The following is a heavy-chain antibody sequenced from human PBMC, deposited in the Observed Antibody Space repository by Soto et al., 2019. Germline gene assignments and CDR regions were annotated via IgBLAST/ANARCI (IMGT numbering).Heavy chain of an antibody. D-gene: IGHD6-19*01. V-gene: IGHV3-23*01. CDR2: IGNLGGNT. J-gene: IGHJ4*02. Sequence: PGGSLRLSCTASGFIFTNFDMGWVRQAPGEGLEWVSGIGNLGGNTQYADSVKGRFTISRDNSKNTPYVQMNSLRVEDTATYYCAKDAPRCSGWYYFDYWGQGALVTVSS. CDR1: GFIFTNFD. CDR3: AKDAPRCSGWYYFDY.